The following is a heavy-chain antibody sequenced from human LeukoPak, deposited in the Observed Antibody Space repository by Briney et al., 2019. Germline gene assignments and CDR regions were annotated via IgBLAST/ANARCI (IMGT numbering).Heavy chain of an antibody. CDR3: ARYRGHYYGSVPYYFDY. D-gene: IGHD3-10*01. CDR2: IYTSGST. Sequence: SETLSLTCTVSGGSISSGSYYWSWIRQPAGKGLEWIGRIYTSGSTNYNPSLKSRVTISVDTSKNQFSLKLSSVTAADTAVYYCARYRGHYYGSVPYYFDYWGKGTLVTVSS. J-gene: IGHJ4*02. CDR1: GGSISSGSYY. V-gene: IGHV4-61*02.